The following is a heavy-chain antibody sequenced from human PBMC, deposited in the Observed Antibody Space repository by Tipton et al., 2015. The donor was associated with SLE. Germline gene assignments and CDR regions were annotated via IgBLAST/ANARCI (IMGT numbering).Heavy chain of an antibody. J-gene: IGHJ3*02. Sequence: TLSLTCTVSGGSISSHYWSWLRQPPGKGLEWIGYIYYSGSTNYNPSLKSRVTISVDTSKNQFSLKLSSVTAADTAVYYCARDGAMIVPRGSFDIWGQGTMVTVSS. CDR2: IYYSGST. D-gene: IGHD3-22*01. CDR1: GGSISSHY. V-gene: IGHV4-59*11. CDR3: ARDGAMIVPRGSFDI.